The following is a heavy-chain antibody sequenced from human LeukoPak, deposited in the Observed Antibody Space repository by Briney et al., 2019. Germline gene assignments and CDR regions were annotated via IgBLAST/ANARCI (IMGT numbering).Heavy chain of an antibody. CDR2: ISSSSSTI. CDR1: GVTISSYS. CDR3: ARDYGDYIWFDP. V-gene: IGHV3-48*02. D-gene: IGHD4-17*01. J-gene: IGHJ5*02. Sequence: PGGSLTLSCAASGVTISSYSMNWVRQDPGKWLECVSYISSSSSTIYYADSVKGRFTISRDNAKNSLYLQMNSLRDEDTAVYYCARDYGDYIWFDPWGQGTLVTVSS.